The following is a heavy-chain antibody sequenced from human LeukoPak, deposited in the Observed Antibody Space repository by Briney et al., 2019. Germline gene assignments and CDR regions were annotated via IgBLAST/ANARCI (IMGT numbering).Heavy chain of an antibody. V-gene: IGHV3-48*04. D-gene: IGHD6-13*01. CDR1: GFLFSSYN. CDR3: ASDRYSSSWSDAFDV. J-gene: IGHJ3*01. Sequence: GGSLRLSCAASGFLFSSYNMNWVRQAPGKGLECISYISSSSTIIYYTDSVKGRFTISRDNAKNSLYLQMNSLRAEDTAVYYCASDRYSSSWSDAFDVWGRGTMVTVSS. CDR2: ISSSSTII.